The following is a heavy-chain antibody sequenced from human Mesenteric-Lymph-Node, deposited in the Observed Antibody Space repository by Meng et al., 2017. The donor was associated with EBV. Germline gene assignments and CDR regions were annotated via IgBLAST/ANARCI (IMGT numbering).Heavy chain of an antibody. CDR3: ASGGVRDPSPPY. V-gene: IGHV4-4*02. CDR2: IYYTGST. J-gene: IGHJ1*01. CDR1: VDSISNSNW. Sequence: GRRQGPGPGLGNPSGTLSLTCAVSVDSISNSNWWSWVRQPPGKGLEWIGEIYYTGSTNYNPSLKSRVSMSVDKSKNEFSLEVNSVTAADTAVYYCASGGVRDPSPPYWGQGALVTVSS. D-gene: IGHD3-16*01.